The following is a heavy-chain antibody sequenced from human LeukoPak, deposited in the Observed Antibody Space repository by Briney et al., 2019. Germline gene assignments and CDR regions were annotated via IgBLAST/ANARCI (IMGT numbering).Heavy chain of an antibody. Sequence: GGSLRLSCGASGFTFSSYWMSWVRQAPGKGLEWVSNIKQDGSEKYYVHSVKGRFTISRDNAKNSLYLQMNSLRAEDTAVYYCARDSRLDAFDIWGQGTMVTVSS. CDR2: IKQDGSEK. J-gene: IGHJ3*02. CDR1: GFTFSSYW. V-gene: IGHV3-7*01. D-gene: IGHD6-25*01. CDR3: ARDSRLDAFDI.